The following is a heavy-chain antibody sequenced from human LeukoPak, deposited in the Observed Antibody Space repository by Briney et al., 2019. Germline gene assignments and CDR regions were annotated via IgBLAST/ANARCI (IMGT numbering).Heavy chain of an antibody. V-gene: IGHV1-8*01. D-gene: IGHD7-27*01. CDR2: MSPNSGDT. J-gene: IGHJ4*02. Sequence: ASVKVSCKASGYTFTSYDFNWVRQATGQRPEWMGWMSPNSGDTGYAQKFQDRVTMTRNTSISTAYMALSSLRSDDTAVYYCARGPPNWGYDYWGLGTLVTVPS. CDR1: GYTFTSYD. CDR3: ARGPPNWGYDY.